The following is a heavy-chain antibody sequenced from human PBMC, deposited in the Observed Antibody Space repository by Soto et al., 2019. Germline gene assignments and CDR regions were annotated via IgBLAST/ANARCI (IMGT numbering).Heavy chain of an antibody. CDR2: VFSDGTT. J-gene: IGHJ5*02. V-gene: IGHV4-39*01. Sequence: ETLSLTCSVSGASISSGSYYWGWVRQPPGKGLEWIANVFSDGTTYYSPSLNSRVTISVDTSKNQFSLRLRSVTTADTAVYYCARQGECGSTSCYGSWGQGTLVTVSS. CDR1: GASISSGSYY. D-gene: IGHD2-2*01. CDR3: ARQGECGSTSCYGS.